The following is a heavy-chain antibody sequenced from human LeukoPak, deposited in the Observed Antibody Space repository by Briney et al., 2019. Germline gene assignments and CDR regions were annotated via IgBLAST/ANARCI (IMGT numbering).Heavy chain of an antibody. V-gene: IGHV3-30*02. D-gene: IGHD3-10*01. J-gene: IGHJ6*03. Sequence: GGSLKLSCAASGFTFTNYAMHWVRQAPGKGLEWVAFIRYDGSNKYYADSVKGRFTISRDNSKNTLYLQMNSLRAEDTAVYYCAKDVGYYGSGSYYTIVYYYYYMDVWGKGTTVTISS. CDR3: AKDVGYYGSGSYYTIVYYYYYMDV. CDR2: IRYDGSNK. CDR1: GFTFTNYA.